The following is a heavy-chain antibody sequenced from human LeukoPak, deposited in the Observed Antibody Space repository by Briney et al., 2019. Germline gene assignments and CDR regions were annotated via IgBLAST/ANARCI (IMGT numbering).Heavy chain of an antibody. D-gene: IGHD4-11*01. CDR3: ARDPYSGLFDY. CDR2: ISSSTSHI. V-gene: IGHV3-21*01. Sequence: GGSLRLSCAASGFTFSSYSMNWVRQAPGKGLEWVSSISSSTSHIHYADSVKGRFTISRDNAKNSLYLQMNSLRAEDTAVYYCARDPYSGLFDYWGQETLVTVSS. J-gene: IGHJ4*02. CDR1: GFTFSSYS.